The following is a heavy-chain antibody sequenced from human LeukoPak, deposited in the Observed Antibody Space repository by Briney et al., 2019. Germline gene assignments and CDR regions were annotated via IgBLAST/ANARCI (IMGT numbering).Heavy chain of an antibody. D-gene: IGHD6-19*01. Sequence: SETLSLTCTVSGGSISSSSYYWGWIRQPPGKGLEWIGSIYYSGSTYYNPSLKSRVTISVDTSKNQFSLKLSSVTAADTAVYYCARHEEDSSGWPFDCWGQGTLVTVSS. V-gene: IGHV4-39*01. CDR1: GGSISSSSYY. CDR2: IYYSGST. CDR3: ARHEEDSSGWPFDC. J-gene: IGHJ4*02.